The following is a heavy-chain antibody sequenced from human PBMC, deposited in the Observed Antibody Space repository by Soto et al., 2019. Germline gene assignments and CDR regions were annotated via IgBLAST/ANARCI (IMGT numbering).Heavy chain of an antibody. CDR3: ARSDLVGALDY. Sequence: KVSCKASGSTFTSYAMHWVLQAPGQRLEWMGWINAGNGNTKYSQKFQGRVTITRDTSASTAYMELSSLRSEDTAVYYCARSDLVGALDYWGQGTLVTVSS. CDR1: GSTFTSYA. V-gene: IGHV1-3*01. J-gene: IGHJ4*02. D-gene: IGHD1-26*01. CDR2: INAGNGNT.